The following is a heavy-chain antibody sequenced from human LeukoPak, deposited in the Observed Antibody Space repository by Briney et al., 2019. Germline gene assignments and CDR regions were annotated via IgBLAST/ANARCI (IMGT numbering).Heavy chain of an antibody. CDR1: GFTFSSFS. V-gene: IGHV3-48*02. Sequence: GGSLRLSCAASGFTFSSFSMNWVRQAPGKGLEWLSYISSGSSNIYYADSVKGRFTISTYNAKNSLFLQLNSLRDADTDVYYCARDFCRSYSSAWSLDCWGQGALVTVSS. J-gene: IGHJ4*02. CDR3: ARDFCRSYSSAWSLDC. CDR2: ISSGSSNI. D-gene: IGHD3-3*01.